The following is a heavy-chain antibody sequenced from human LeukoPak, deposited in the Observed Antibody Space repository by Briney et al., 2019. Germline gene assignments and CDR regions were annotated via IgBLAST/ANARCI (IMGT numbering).Heavy chain of an antibody. J-gene: IGHJ4*02. V-gene: IGHV4-38-2*02. CDR1: GYSISSGYY. Sequence: KPSGTLSLTCTVSGYSISSGYYWGWIRQPPGKGLEWIGSIYHSGSTYYNPSLKSRVTISVDTSKNQFSLKLSSVTAADTAVYYCARIVGGDYRSPQDYFDYWGQGTLVTVSS. CDR3: ARIVGGDYRSPQDYFDY. CDR2: IYHSGST. D-gene: IGHD3-22*01.